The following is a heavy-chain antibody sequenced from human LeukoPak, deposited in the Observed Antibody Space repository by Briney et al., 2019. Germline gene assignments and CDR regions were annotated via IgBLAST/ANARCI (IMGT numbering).Heavy chain of an antibody. CDR3: ARSYDCGGDCFEAFDI. CDR2: IIPIFDTG. Sequence: GASVKVSCKASGGTFSSYAITWVRQAPGQGLEWMGGIIPIFDTGNYAQKFQGRVTITADQSTSTAYMELSSLRSEDTAVYFCARSYDCGGDCFEAFDIWGQGTMVTVSS. D-gene: IGHD2-21*02. V-gene: IGHV1-69*13. J-gene: IGHJ3*02. CDR1: GGTFSSYA.